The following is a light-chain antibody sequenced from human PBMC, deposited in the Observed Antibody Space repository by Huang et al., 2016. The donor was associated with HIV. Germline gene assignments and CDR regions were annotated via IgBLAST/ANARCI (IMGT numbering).Light chain of an antibody. J-gene: IGKJ1*01. CDR2: DAA. Sequence: EIVMTQSPATLSVSPGKRATLSCRTSQSVSTNLAWFQQKPGQAPRLLIYDAATRATGIPARFSGSGSVREFTLTISSLQSEDFAVYHCQQYHNWPRTFGQGTKVEIK. CDR1: QSVSTN. V-gene: IGKV3-15*01. CDR3: QQYHNWPRT.